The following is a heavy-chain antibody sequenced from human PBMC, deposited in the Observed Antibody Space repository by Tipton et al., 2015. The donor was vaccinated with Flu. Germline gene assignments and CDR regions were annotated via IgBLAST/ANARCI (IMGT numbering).Heavy chain of an antibody. CDR3: VRHPPENYLGFGAPGLDY. CDR1: GYSLTNHW. V-gene: IGHV5-51*01. CDR2: IYPGDSDK. Sequence: QSGPEVKKPGESLRISCQGSGYSLTNHWIAWVRQIPGKGLEWMGVIYPGDSDKKYSPAFQGQVTISADSSIGTAYLQWSSLKASDTAIYYCVRHPPENYLGFGAPGLDYWGRGTLVTVSS. J-gene: IGHJ4*02. D-gene: IGHD3-10*01.